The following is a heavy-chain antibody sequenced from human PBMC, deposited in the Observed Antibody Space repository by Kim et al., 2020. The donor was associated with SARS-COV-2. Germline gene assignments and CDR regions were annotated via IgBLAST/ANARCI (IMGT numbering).Heavy chain of an antibody. CDR1: GGSISSCCYC. D-gene: IGHD6-25*01. CDR2: NSDSGSS. V-gene: IGHV4-31*03. CDR3: GRVGSGKWVVGVFHIDV. Sequence: SETLSLTCTVSGGSISSCCYCWSCIRQHPGKGLDWIVYNSDSGSSNYNPSLKIRVTISIDTTKNYITLKLVSATATAASCCSCGRVGSGKWVVGVFHIDV. J-gene: IGHJ3*01.